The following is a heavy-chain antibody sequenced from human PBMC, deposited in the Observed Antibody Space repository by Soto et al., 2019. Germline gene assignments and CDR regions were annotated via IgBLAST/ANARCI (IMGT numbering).Heavy chain of an antibody. CDR1: GGSIRSGGYY. J-gene: IGHJ5*02. CDR3: ARESGGSQGWFDP. D-gene: IGHD2-15*01. Sequence: QVQLQESGAGVVKPSQTLSLTCTVSGGSIRSGGYYWSWILQHPGKGLEWIGYIYYSRSTYYNPSLKSRVTISVDTSKNQFSRKLSSVTAADTAVYYCARESGGSQGWFDPWGQGTLVTVSS. CDR2: IYYSRST. V-gene: IGHV4-31*03.